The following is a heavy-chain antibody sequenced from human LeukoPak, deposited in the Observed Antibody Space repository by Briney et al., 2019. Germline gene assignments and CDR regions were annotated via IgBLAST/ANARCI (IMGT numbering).Heavy chain of an antibody. V-gene: IGHV1-69*13. J-gene: IGHJ6*03. Sequence: SLKVSCKASGYTFTDYYIHWVRQAPGQGLEWMGWIIPIFGTANYAQKFQGRVTITADESTSTAYMELSSLRSEDTAVYYCARERPYSGPYHMDVWGKGTTVTVSS. CDR1: GYTFTDYY. CDR2: IIPIFGTA. D-gene: IGHD5-12*01. CDR3: ARERPYSGPYHMDV.